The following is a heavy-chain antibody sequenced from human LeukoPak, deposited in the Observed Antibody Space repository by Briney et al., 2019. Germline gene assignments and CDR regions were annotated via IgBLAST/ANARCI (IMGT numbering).Heavy chain of an antibody. D-gene: IGHD3-22*01. V-gene: IGHV4-59*11. Sequence: PSETLSLTCTVSGGSISSHYWSWIRQPPGKGLEWIGYIYYSGSTNYNPSLKSRVTISVDTSKNQFSLKLSSVTAADTAVYYCAREVGRVTMIVVVIEIAWYFDLWGRGTLVTVSS. J-gene: IGHJ2*01. CDR1: GGSISSHY. CDR3: AREVGRVTMIVVVIEIAWYFDL. CDR2: IYYSGST.